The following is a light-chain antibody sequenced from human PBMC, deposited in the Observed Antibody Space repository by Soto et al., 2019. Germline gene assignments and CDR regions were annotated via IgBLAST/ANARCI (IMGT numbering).Light chain of an antibody. CDR2: TSN. Sequence: QSVLTQPPSVSGTPGQTVTISCSGARSNIGKNTLNWFQQLPGTAPNLLISTSNPRPSGVRDRFSGSKSGTSASLTISGLRSDDDADYYCAAWDDILNVVVFGGGTKLTVL. J-gene: IGLJ2*01. V-gene: IGLV1-44*01. CDR1: RSNIGKNT. CDR3: AAWDDILNVVV.